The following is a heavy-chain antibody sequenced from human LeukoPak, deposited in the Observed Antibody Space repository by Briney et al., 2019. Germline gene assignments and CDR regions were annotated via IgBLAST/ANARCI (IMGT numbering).Heavy chain of an antibody. CDR3: ARRRGITMVRGARGAFDI. CDR1: GGSISSGDYY. CDR2: IYYSGST. D-gene: IGHD3-10*01. V-gene: IGHV4-30-4*01. J-gene: IGHJ3*02. Sequence: PSQTLSLTCTVSGGSISSGDYYWSWIRQPPGKGLEWIGYIYYSGSTYYNPSLKSRVTISVDTSKNQFSLKLSSVTAADTAVYYCARRRGITMVRGARGAFDIWGQGTMVTVSS.